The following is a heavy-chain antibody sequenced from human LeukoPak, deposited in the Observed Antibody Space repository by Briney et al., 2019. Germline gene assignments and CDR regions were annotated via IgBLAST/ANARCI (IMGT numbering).Heavy chain of an antibody. J-gene: IGHJ4*02. Sequence: GGSLRLSCAASGFTFSSYAMSWVRQAPGKGLEWVSYISSSGSTIYYADSVKGRFTISRDNAKNSLYLQMNSLRAEDTAVYYCARDKNYYDSSGSFDYWGQGTLVTVSS. CDR1: GFTFSSYA. CDR2: ISSSGSTI. V-gene: IGHV3-48*04. D-gene: IGHD3-22*01. CDR3: ARDKNYYDSSGSFDY.